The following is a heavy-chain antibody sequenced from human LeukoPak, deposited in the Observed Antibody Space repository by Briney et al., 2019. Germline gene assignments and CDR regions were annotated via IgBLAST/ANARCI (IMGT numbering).Heavy chain of an antibody. CDR1: VGSISSYY. V-gene: IGHV4-59*01. CDR2: IYYSGGT. Sequence: SQTLSLTCTVSVGSISSYYWSWIRQPPGKGLEWSGDIYYSGGTNYNPSLKSRVTISVDTSKNHFSLKLSSVTAAATAVYYCARFAWDNWFDPWGQGTLVTVSS. CDR3: ARFAWDNWFDP. D-gene: IGHD1-26*01. J-gene: IGHJ5*02.